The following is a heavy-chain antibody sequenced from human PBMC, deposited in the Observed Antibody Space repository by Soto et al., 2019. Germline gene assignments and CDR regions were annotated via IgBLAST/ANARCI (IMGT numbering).Heavy chain of an antibody. Sequence: QVQLQESGPGLVKPSQTLSLTCTVSGGSISTGGYYWNWIRQHPGKGLEWIGYFYYSGSTYYNPSLKRRVTISVNTSTNQSSLKLSSVTAADTAVYSCARSVFPWGQGTLVTVSS. CDR1: GGSISTGGYY. V-gene: IGHV4-31*03. J-gene: IGHJ5*02. CDR2: FYYSGST. CDR3: ARSVFP.